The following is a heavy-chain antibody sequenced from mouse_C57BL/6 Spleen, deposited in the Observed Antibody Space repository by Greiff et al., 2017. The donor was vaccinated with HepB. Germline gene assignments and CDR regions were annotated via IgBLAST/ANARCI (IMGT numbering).Heavy chain of an antibody. D-gene: IGHD1-1*01. CDR3: ASRYYGSSYRYFDV. CDR2: INPYNGGT. Sequence: VQLKESGPVLVKPGASVKMSCKASGYTFTDYYMNWVKQSHGKSLEWIGVINPYNGGTSYNQKFKGKATLTVDKSSSTAYMELNSLTSEDSAVYYCASRYYGSSYRYFDVWGTGTTVTVSS. CDR1: GYTFTDYY. J-gene: IGHJ1*03. V-gene: IGHV1-19*01.